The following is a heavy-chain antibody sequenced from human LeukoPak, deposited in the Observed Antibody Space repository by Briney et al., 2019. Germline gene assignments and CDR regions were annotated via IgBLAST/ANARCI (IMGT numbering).Heavy chain of an antibody. CDR2: IHSGGTT. CDR3: ARDNGSGYTKGYEHYFYYLDV. Sequence: SETLSLTCTVSGGSISSYYWSWIRQPPGKGLEWTGRIHSGGTTNYNPSLMSRVTLSIDKSKKHISLRLTSVTAADTAVYYCARDNGSGYTKGYEHYFYYLDVWGKGTTVTVSS. J-gene: IGHJ6*03. D-gene: IGHD3-3*02. CDR1: GGSISSYY. V-gene: IGHV4-4*07.